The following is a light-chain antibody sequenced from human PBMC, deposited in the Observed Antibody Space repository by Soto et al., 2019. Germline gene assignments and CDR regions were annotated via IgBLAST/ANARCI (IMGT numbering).Light chain of an antibody. CDR2: GAS. CDR1: QSVSSN. J-gene: IGKJ1*01. Sequence: EIVMTQSPATLSVSPGGRATLSCRASQSVSSNLAWYQQKPGQAPSLLIYGASTRATGFPARFSGSGSGTEFTLTISSLQSEDFAVYYCQQYHNRWTFGQGTKVDIK. V-gene: IGKV3-15*01. CDR3: QQYHNRWT.